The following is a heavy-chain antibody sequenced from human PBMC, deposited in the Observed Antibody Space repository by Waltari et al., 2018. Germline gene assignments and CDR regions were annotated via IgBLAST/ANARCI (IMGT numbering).Heavy chain of an antibody. CDR3: TRDLYGSGGDYFDP. D-gene: IGHD6-19*01. CDR1: GFTFSSYS. J-gene: IGHJ4*02. Sequence: EVQLVESGGGLVQPGGSLRLSCAASGFTFSSYSMNWVRQAPGKGLDWVSYISSSRSTIYYADSVKGRFTISRDNAKNSLFLQMNSLRAEDTAVYYCTRDLYGSGGDYFDPWGQGTLVTVSS. V-gene: IGHV3-48*04. CDR2: ISSSRSTI.